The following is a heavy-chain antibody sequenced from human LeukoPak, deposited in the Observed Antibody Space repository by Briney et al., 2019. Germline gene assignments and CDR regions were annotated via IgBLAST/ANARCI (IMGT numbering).Heavy chain of an antibody. V-gene: IGHV3-66*01. CDR2: IYSGDNT. CDR1: GFTVSSNC. CDR3: ARDYYDILTANRQTKSSYFDY. Sequence: PGGSLRLSCVASGFTVSSNCMSWVRQAPGKGLEWVSVIYSGDNTYYVDSVKGRFTISRDSSKNTLYLQMNSLRAEDTAVYYCARDYYDILTANRQTKSSYFDYWGQGTLVTVSS. D-gene: IGHD3-9*01. J-gene: IGHJ4*02.